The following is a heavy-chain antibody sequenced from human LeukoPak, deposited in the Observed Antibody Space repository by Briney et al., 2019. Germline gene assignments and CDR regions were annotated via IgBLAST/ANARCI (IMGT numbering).Heavy chain of an antibody. CDR1: GGSFSGYY. Sequence: SETLSLSCAGYGGSFSGYYWSWIRQPPGKGLEWIGEINHSGSTNYNPSLKSRVTISVDTSKNQFSLKLSSVTAADTAVYYCASPGYGGIDYWGQGTLVTVSS. J-gene: IGHJ4*02. CDR2: INHSGST. D-gene: IGHD4-23*01. CDR3: ASPGYGGIDY. V-gene: IGHV4-34*01.